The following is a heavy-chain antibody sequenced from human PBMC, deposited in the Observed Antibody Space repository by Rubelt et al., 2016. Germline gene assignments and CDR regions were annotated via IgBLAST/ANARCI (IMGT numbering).Heavy chain of an antibody. CDR2: ISSNGGST. J-gene: IGHJ4*02. CDR1: GFTLSSHT. CDR3: VRMFTSGWFVDY. V-gene: IGHV3-64D*09. D-gene: IGHD6-19*01. Sequence: EVQLVESGGGLVQPGGSVRLSCSASGFTLSSHTMHWVRQAPGKGLEYVSGISSNGGSTNYADPVKGRFTISRDNSKNTLYLKMSSLSPDVTAVYYCVRMFTSGWFVDYWGQGTLVSVSS.